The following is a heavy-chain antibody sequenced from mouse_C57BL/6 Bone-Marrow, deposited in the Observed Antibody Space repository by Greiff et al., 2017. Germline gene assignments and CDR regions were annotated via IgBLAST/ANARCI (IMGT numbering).Heavy chain of an antibody. CDR1: GYAFSSSW. CDR2: TYPGDGDT. V-gene: IGHV1-82*01. Sequence: VQGVESGPELVKPGASVKISCKASGYAFSSSWMNWVKQRPGKGLEWIGRTYPGDGDTNYNGKFKGKATLTADKSSSTAYMQLSSLTSEDSAVYFCARNDYVRDYFDYWGQGTTLTVSS. CDR3: ARNDYVRDYFDY. J-gene: IGHJ2*01. D-gene: IGHD2-4*01.